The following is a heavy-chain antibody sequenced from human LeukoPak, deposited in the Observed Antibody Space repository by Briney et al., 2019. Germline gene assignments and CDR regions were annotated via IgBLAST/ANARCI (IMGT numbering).Heavy chain of an antibody. CDR3: ASDWNGSPRKV. CDR1: DYSISSNYY. CDR2: IYHSGST. V-gene: IGHV4-38-2*02. J-gene: IGHJ6*02. D-gene: IGHD3-3*01. Sequence: SETLSLTCTVSDYSISSNYYWGWIRQPPGKGLEWIGSIYHSGSTYYNPPLKSRITISVDAPRNQFSLKLSSVTAADTAVYYCASDWNGSPRKVWGQGTTVTVSS.